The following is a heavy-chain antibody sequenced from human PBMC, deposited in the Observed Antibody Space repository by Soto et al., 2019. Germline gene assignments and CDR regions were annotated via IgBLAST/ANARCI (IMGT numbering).Heavy chain of an antibody. CDR1: GYNFSIYG. D-gene: IGHD3-10*01. V-gene: IGHV1-18*04. Sequence: SVKVSCKSAGYNFSIYGINWVRRAPGQGLELMGWISAYDGKTTYAEKFQGRVTMTTDASTSTAYMELRSLRSDDTAVYYCARYPHDYGTSYLFDPCGQGTPVT. CDR2: ISAYDGKT. J-gene: IGHJ5*02. CDR3: ARYPHDYGTSYLFDP.